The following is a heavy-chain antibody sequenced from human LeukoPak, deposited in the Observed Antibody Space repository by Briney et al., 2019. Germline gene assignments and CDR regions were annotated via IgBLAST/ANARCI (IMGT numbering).Heavy chain of an antibody. V-gene: IGHV4-59*08. J-gene: IGHJ6*02. CDR1: GGSISSYY. CDR2: IYYSGST. Sequence: SETLSLTCTVSGGSISSYYWSWIRQPPGKGLEWIGYIYYSGSTNYNPSLKSRVTISVDTSKNQFSLKLSSVTAADTAVYYCARGLGYCSGGSCYLYYYYSMDVWGQGTTVTVSS. CDR3: ARGLGYCSGGSCYLYYYYSMDV. D-gene: IGHD2-15*01.